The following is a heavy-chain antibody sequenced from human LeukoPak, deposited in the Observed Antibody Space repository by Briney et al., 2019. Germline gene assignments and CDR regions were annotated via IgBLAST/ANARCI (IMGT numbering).Heavy chain of an antibody. D-gene: IGHD2-21*02. CDR2: INEDGSEE. Sequence: GGSLRLSCAASGFTFTNYWMKWVRQAPGGGGPGGLANINEDGSEEYYADSVKGRFTISRDNAKNSLYLQMNRLRAADTAVYYCARDAVRGGDCDFWGQGTLVAVSS. V-gene: IGHV3-7*01. J-gene: IGHJ4*02. CDR3: ARDAVRGGDCDF. CDR1: GFTFTNYW.